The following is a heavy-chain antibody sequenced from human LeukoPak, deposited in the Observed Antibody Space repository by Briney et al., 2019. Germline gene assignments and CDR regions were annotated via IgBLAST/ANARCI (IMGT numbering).Heavy chain of an antibody. V-gene: IGHV4-39*01. CDR2: IYYSGTT. Sequence: TSETLSLICTVSGDSISSSDYYWGWIRQPPGKGLEWIANIYYSGTTYYNPSLKSRVTISVDTSKNQFSLSLSSVTAADTAVYFCARFIVSWSGYYEEDFDYWGQGTLVTVSS. D-gene: IGHD3-3*01. J-gene: IGHJ4*02. CDR3: ARFIVSWSGYYEEDFDY. CDR1: GDSISSSDYY.